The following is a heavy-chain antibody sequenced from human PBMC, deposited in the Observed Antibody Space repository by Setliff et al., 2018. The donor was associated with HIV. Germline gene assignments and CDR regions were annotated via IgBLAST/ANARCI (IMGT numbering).Heavy chain of an antibody. J-gene: IGHJ4*02. Sequence: GGSLRLSCAASGFTVSSNYMSWVRQAPGKGLEWVSVIYGGGTTHYADSVKGRFTISRDNSKNTVYLQMSTLRAEDTAIYSCATLARFAPDYWSQGTQVTVS. V-gene: IGHV3-66*01. CDR3: ATLARFAPDY. CDR1: GFTVSSNY. CDR2: IYGGGTT.